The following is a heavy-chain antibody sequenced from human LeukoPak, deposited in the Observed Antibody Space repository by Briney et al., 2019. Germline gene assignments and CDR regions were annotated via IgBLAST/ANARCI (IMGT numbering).Heavy chain of an antibody. J-gene: IGHJ4*02. V-gene: IGHV3-23*01. D-gene: IGHD4/OR15-4a*01. CDR3: AKERQTEDYFTSDY. CDR1: GFTFSSYS. Sequence: PGGSLRLSCAASGFTFSSYSMNWVRQAPGEGLEWLSAISGRGESTFYAPSVKGRFAISRDNSDNTLYLQMSSLRVDDTAVYFCAKERQTEDYFTSDYWGQGILVTVSS. CDR2: ISGRGEST.